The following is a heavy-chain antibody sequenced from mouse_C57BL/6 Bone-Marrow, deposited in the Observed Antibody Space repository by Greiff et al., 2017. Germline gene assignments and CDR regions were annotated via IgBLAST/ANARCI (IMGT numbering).Heavy chain of an antibody. Sequence: EVQLQQSGAALVRPGASVKLSCTASGFNFTDYYMHWVKQRPEQGLEWIGWIVPENGDTDYASKFQGQATLTADTSSNTAYRQLSSRTSEDTAVYYCATAWECYDGFAYWGQGTLVTVAA. D-gene: IGHD2-12*01. J-gene: IGHJ3*01. V-gene: IGHV14-4*01. CDR2: IVPENGDT. CDR1: GFNFTDYY. CDR3: ATAWECYDGFAY.